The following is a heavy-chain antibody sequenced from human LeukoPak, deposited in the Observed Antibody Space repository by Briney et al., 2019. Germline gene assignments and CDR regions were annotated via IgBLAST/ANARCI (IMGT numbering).Heavy chain of an antibody. CDR3: ATYASSPDDKHFYYYMDV. V-gene: IGHV1-69*05. CDR2: IIPIFDSG. CDR1: GGTLSSFA. D-gene: IGHD2-2*01. J-gene: IGHJ6*03. Sequence: GASVKVSCKASGGTLSSFAISWVRQAPGKGLEWMGGIIPIFDSGDYAQKFQGRVTINTDESTNTAYMELNSLRSEDTAVYYCATYASSPDDKHFYYYMDVWGKGTTVTVSS.